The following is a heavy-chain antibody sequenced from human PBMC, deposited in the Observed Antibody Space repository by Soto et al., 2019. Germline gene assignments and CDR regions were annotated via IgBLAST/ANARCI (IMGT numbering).Heavy chain of an antibody. CDR1: GGSISSGDYY. D-gene: IGHD6-19*01. V-gene: IGHV4-30-4*01. CDR3: ARDGSGWYGWFDP. CDR2: IYYSGST. Sequence: QVQLQESGPGLVKPSQTLSLTCTVSGGSISSGDYYWSWIRQPPGKGLEWIGYIYYSGSTYYNPSLTRRVTISVDTSKNQFSLKLSSVTAADTAVYYCARDGSGWYGWFDPWGQGTLVTVSS. J-gene: IGHJ5*02.